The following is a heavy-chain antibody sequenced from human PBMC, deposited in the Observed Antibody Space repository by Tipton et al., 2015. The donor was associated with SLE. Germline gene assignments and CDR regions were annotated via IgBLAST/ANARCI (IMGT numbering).Heavy chain of an antibody. CDR3: GVSSGWSTSPCDF. V-gene: IGHV3-23*01. CDR2: ISGSGGST. D-gene: IGHD6-19*01. J-gene: IGHJ4*02. CDR1: GFTFSSYA. Sequence: SLRLSCAASGFTFSSYAMSWVRPAPGKGLEWVSAISGSGGSTYHADSVQGRSTISRDNSKNTLYLQMNSLRAEDTPVYYCGVSSGWSTSPCDFRVLRSLVTVSP.